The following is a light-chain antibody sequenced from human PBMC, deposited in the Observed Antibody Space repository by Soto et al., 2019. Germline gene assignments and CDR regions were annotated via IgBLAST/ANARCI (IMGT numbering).Light chain of an antibody. CDR2: DVS. Sequence: IQMTQSQSSMSAFVGDRVTVTCRASQSIGRYLNCYQQKPGKAPKLLIYDVSSLQTGVPARFSGDDSGTDFTLTISGLQPEDFATYYCQQSFSAPRTVGQGNKLEIQ. J-gene: IGKJ2*01. CDR1: QSIGRY. CDR3: QQSFSAPRT. V-gene: IGKV1-39*01.